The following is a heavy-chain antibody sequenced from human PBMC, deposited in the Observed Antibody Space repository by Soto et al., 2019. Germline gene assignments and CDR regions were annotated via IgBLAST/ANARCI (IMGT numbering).Heavy chain of an antibody. CDR3: ARDSTEKYYFDY. D-gene: IGHD4-17*01. CDR1: GGSISSGGYS. Sequence: QLQLQESGSGLVKPSQTLSLTCAVSGGSISSGGYSWSWIRQPPGKGLEWIGYIYHSGSTDYNPSLKSRVNISVDSSKNQFSLKLSSVTAADTAVYYCARDSTEKYYFDYWGQGTLVTFSS. CDR2: IYHSGST. V-gene: IGHV4-30-2*01. J-gene: IGHJ4*02.